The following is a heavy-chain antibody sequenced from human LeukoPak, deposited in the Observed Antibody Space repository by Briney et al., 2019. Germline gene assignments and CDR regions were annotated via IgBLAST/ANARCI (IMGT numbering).Heavy chain of an antibody. CDR3: ARAWDV. Sequence: GSLRLSCASSGFTFSSHWMHWVRQAPGKGLVWVSRISSDGSTTTYADSVKGRFTISRDNAKNTVYLEMNSLRAEDTAVYYCARAWDVWGKGTTVTTSS. CDR1: GFTFSSHW. CDR2: ISSDGSTT. J-gene: IGHJ6*04. V-gene: IGHV3-74*01.